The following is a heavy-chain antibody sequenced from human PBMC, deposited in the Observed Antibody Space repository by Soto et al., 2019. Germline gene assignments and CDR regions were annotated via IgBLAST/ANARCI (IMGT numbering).Heavy chain of an antibody. CDR1: GFTFSSYG. Sequence: TGGSLRLSCAASGFTFSSYGMHWVRQAPGKGLEWVAVISYDGSNKYYADSVKGRFTISRDNSKNTLYLQMNSLRAEDTAVYYCAKDQSPPYGDYAAYGMDVWGQGPTVTVSS. J-gene: IGHJ6*02. CDR2: ISYDGSNK. V-gene: IGHV3-30*18. D-gene: IGHD4-17*01. CDR3: AKDQSPPYGDYAAYGMDV.